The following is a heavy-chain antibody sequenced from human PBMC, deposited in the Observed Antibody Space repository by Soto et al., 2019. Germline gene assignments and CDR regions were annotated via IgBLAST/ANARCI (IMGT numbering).Heavy chain of an antibody. CDR1: GFTFSNFA. V-gene: IGHV3-23*01. CDR2: IIGSTGTT. D-gene: IGHD2-2*01. J-gene: IGHJ6*03. CDR3: AKDTSSSPYYMDV. Sequence: EVQVLESGGGSVQPGGTLNFSCAASGFTFSNFAMSWVRHAPGKGLEWVSEIIGSTGTTYYPDSGKGRFIISRDNSKNPLHLQMNSLRAEDTAVYYCAKDTSSSPYYMDVWGKGTTVTVSS.